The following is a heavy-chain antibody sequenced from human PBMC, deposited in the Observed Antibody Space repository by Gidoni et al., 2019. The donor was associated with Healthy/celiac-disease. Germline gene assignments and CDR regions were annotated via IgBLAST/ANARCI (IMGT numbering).Heavy chain of an antibody. D-gene: IGHD3-10*01. Sequence: EVPLLESGGGLVQPGGSLRLSCAASGFTFSSYAMSWVRQAPGKGLEWVSAISGSGGSTYYADSVKGRFTISRDNSKNTLYLQMNSLRAEDTAVYYCAKVLTYYYGSGTHFDYWGQGTLVTVSS. J-gene: IGHJ4*02. CDR2: ISGSGGST. CDR3: AKVLTYYYGSGTHFDY. CDR1: GFTFSSYA. V-gene: IGHV3-23*01.